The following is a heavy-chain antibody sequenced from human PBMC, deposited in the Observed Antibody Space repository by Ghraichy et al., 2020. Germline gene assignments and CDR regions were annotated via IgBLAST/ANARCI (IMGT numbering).Heavy chain of an antibody. V-gene: IGHV3-23*01. J-gene: IGHJ6*02. CDR1: GFTFSSYG. CDR3: ASRGTV. CDR2: ISHRGDIT. Sequence: GESLNISCVGSGFTFSSYGMSWVRQAPGKGPEWVSGISHRGDITYYADSVKGRFSISRDNSKNTLSLQMNSLRGEDTAVYFCASRGTVWGQGTTVTVSS. D-gene: IGHD3-10*01.